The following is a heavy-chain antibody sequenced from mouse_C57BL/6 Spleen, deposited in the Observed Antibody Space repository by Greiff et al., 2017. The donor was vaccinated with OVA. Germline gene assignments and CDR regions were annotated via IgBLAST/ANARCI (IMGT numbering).Heavy chain of an antibody. V-gene: IGHV6-3*01. CDR1: GFTFSNYW. Sequence: EVQRVESGGGLVQPGGSMKLSCVASGFTFSNYWMNWVRQSPEKGLEWVAQIRLKSDNYATHYAESVKGRFTISRDDSKSSVYLQMNNLRAEDTGIYYCTVNYYGSSYGAYWGQGTLVTVSA. D-gene: IGHD1-1*01. J-gene: IGHJ3*01. CDR2: IRLKSDNYAT. CDR3: TVNYYGSSYGAY.